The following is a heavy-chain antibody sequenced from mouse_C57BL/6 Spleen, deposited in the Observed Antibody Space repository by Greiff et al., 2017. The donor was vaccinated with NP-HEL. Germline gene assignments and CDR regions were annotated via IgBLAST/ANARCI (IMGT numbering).Heavy chain of an antibody. V-gene: IGHV1-4*01. CDR1: GYTFTSYT. CDR2: INPSSGYT. CDR3: ARSVTVVATDYAMDY. Sequence: VQLQESGAELARPGASVKMSCKASGYTFTSYTMHWVKQRPGQGLEWIGYINPSSGYTKYNQKFKDKATLTADKSSSTAYMQLSSLTSEDSAVYYCARSVTVVATDYAMDYWGQGTSVTVSS. D-gene: IGHD1-1*01. J-gene: IGHJ4*01.